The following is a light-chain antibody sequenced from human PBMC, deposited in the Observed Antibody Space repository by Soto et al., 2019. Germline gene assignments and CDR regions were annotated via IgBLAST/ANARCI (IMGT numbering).Light chain of an antibody. CDR3: QQRSNWPLT. J-gene: IGKJ4*01. Sequence: EIVLTQSPATLSLSPGEGATLSCRASQSVSSSLAWYQQRPGQAPRLLIYDASNRATGIPARFSGSGSGTDFTLIISSLEPEDFVVYYCQQRSNWPLTFGGGTKVEIK. CDR2: DAS. CDR1: QSVSSS. V-gene: IGKV3-11*01.